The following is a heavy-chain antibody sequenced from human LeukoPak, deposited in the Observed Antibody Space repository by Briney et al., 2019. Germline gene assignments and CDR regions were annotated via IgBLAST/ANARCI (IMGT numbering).Heavy chain of an antibody. CDR1: GSSVSSNRYY. CDR3: ARNSYSGSYFGY. Sequence: SQTLSLTCTVSGSSVSSNRYYWTWIRQPAGKGLEWIGHIYSSGITHYNPSLKSRVTISVDTSKNQFSLKLSSVTAADTAVYYCARNSYSGSYFGYWGQGTLVTVSS. CDR2: IYSSGIT. J-gene: IGHJ4*02. V-gene: IGHV4-61*09. D-gene: IGHD1-26*01.